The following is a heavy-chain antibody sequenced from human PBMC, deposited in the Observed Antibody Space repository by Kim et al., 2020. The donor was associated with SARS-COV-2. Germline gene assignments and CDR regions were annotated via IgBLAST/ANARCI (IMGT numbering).Heavy chain of an antibody. J-gene: IGHJ6*02. Sequence: GGSLRLSCAASGFTFSSYSMNWVRQAPGKGLEWVSYISSSSSTIYYADSVKGRFTISRDNAKNSLYLQMNSLRDEDTAVYYCARISGYDFWSGLQSVYYYYGMDVWGQGTTVTVSS. CDR3: ARISGYDFWSGLQSVYYYYGMDV. CDR1: GFTFSSYS. D-gene: IGHD3-3*01. CDR2: ISSSSSTI. V-gene: IGHV3-48*02.